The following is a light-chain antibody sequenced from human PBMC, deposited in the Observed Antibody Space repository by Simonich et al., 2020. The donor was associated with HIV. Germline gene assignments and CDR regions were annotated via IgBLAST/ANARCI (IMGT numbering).Light chain of an antibody. CDR1: QSLLHFNGYNY. CDR3: MQGIHLPPT. V-gene: IGKV2-28*01. Sequence: DIVMTQSPLSLPVTPGEPASISCRSSQSLLHFNGYNYLDWYLQKPGQSPQLLIYLGSNRASGVPDRFSGSGSGTDFTLKISRVEAEDVGVYYCMQGIHLPPTFGQGTKVEIK. J-gene: IGKJ1*01. CDR2: LGS.